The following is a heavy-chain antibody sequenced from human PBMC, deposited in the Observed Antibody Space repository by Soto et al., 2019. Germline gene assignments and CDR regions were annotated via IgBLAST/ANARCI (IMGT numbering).Heavy chain of an antibody. Sequence: GGSLRLSCAASGFTVSTKYMSWVRQAPGKGLEWVSVIYSGGSTFYADSVRGRFTISRDNSKNTVYLQMNSLRAEDTAVYYCARESADIVVVVAATDLGYWGQGTLVTVS. J-gene: IGHJ4*02. D-gene: IGHD2-15*01. CDR3: ARESADIVVVVAATDLGY. V-gene: IGHV3-66*01. CDR2: IYSGGST. CDR1: GFTVSTKY.